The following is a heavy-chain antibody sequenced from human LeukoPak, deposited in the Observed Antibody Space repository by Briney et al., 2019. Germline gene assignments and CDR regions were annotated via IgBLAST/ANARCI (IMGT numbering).Heavy chain of an antibody. CDR1: GGSFSGYS. V-gene: IGHV4-34*01. J-gene: IGHJ4*02. CDR2: INHSGST. D-gene: IGHD3-22*01. CDR3: ARAADYYDSSGYYPLDY. Sequence: SETLSLTCAVYGGSFSGYSWSWIRQPPGKGLGWIGEINHSGSTNYNPSLKSRVTISVDTSKNQFSLKLSSVTAADTAVYYCARAADYYDSSGYYPLDYWGQGTLVTVSS.